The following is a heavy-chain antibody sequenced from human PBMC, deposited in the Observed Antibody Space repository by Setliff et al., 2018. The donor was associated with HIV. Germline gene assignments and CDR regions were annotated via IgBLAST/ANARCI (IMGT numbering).Heavy chain of an antibody. J-gene: IGHJ2*01. V-gene: IGHV2-70*01. CDR2: IYWDDDK. Sequence: SGPTLVNPTQTLTLTCTFSGFSLSTSGVGVGWIRQPPGKALEWLALIYWDDDKYYTTSLQTRLTISKDTSKNQVVLTMTNMDPVDTATYYCARTPLPGPHWYFDLWGRGTLVTVSS. CDR3: ARTPLPGPHWYFDL. D-gene: IGHD3-16*02. CDR1: GFSLSTSGVG.